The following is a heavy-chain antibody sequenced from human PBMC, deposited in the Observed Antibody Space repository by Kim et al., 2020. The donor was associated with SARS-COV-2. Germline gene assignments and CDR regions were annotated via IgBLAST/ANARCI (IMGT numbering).Heavy chain of an antibody. J-gene: IGHJ6*02. CDR2: IWYDGSNK. D-gene: IGHD3-10*01. CDR3: AKDGRGFGEFMDV. V-gene: IGHV3-33*06. CDR1: GFTFSSYG. Sequence: GGSLRLSCAASGFTFSSYGMHWVRQAPGKGLEWVAVIWYDGSNKYYADSVKGRFTISRDNSKNTLYLQMNSLRAEDTAVYYCAKDGRGFGEFMDVWGQGTTVTVSS.